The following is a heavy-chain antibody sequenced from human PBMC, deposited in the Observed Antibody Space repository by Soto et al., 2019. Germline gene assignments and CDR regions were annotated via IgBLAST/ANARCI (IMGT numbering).Heavy chain of an antibody. J-gene: IGHJ4*02. CDR2: ISSSAVYI. V-gene: IGHV3-21*01. CDR1: GFNFITYS. D-gene: IGHD3-22*01. Sequence: GWSLRLSCAASGFNFITYSLSLVRQAPGKGLEWVASISSSAVYIDYADSVKGRFTISRDNANNSLYLQMNSLRAEDTATYYCVRDGLDYYDTERMYFDNWGQGTLFTSSS. CDR3: VRDGLDYYDTERMYFDN.